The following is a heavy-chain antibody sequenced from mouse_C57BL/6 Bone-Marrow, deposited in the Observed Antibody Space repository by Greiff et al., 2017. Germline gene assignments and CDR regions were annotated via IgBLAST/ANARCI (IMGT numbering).Heavy chain of an antibody. J-gene: IGHJ3*01. CDR1: GFTFSNYW. V-gene: IGHV6-3*01. D-gene: IGHD2-2*01. CDR3: RLWLRRKGFAY. CDR2: IRLKSDNYAT. Sequence: EVKLVESGGGLVQPGGSMKLSCVASGFTFSNYWMNWVRQSPEKGLEWVAQIRLKSDNYATHYAESVKGRFTISRDDSKSSVYLQMHNLRAEDTGFYYCRLWLRRKGFAYWGQGTLVTVSA.